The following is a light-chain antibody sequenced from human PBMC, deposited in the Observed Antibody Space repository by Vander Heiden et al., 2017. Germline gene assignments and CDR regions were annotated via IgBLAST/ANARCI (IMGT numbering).Light chain of an antibody. CDR3: YSTDHNGDQV. CDR1: ALPKKKY. CDR2: EDS. Sequence: SSDFTQPPSVSVSPGQTARITCPGDALPKKKYVYWYHQKSGQAPVLVIYEDSKRPSGIPGRFSGSSSGTVATLTITGDQVDDEGDYYCYSTDHNGDQVFGGGTLLAVL. V-gene: IGLV3-10*01. J-gene: IGLJ3*02.